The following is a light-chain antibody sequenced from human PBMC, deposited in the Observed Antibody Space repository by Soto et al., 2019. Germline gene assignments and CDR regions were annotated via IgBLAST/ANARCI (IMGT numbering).Light chain of an antibody. Sequence: EIVLTQSPGTLSLSPGERATLSCRASQSVSSSYLAGYQQTPGQAPRLLIYGASSRATGIPDRFSGSGSGTYFPLTISRLEPEEFAVYYCQQYGSSPYTFGQGNKVEIK. CDR2: GAS. CDR1: QSVSSSY. J-gene: IGKJ2*01. CDR3: QQYGSSPYT. V-gene: IGKV3-20*01.